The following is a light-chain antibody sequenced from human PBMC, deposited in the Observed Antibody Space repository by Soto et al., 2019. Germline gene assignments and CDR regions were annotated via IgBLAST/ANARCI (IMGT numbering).Light chain of an antibody. CDR1: SSDIGRYDY. Sequence: QSVLTQPASVSGSRGQSITISCTGSSSDIGRYDYVSWYQQLPGKAPKLIIYRVINRPSGISDRFSGSKSGNSASLSISGLQPEDEASYFCVSYTSATTWVFGGGTKLTVL. V-gene: IGLV2-14*03. CDR3: VSYTSATTWV. J-gene: IGLJ3*02. CDR2: RVI.